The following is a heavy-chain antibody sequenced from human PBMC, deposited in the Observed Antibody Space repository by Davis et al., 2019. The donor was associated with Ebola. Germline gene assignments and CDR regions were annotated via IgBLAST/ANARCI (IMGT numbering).Heavy chain of an antibody. D-gene: IGHD4-17*01. Sequence: SETLSLTCAVYGGSFSGYYWSWIRQPPGKGLEWIGYIYYSGSTYYNPSLKSRVTISVDTSKNQFSLKLSSVTAADTAVYYCARGYGDHSPDYWGQGTLVTVSS. CDR2: IYYSGST. V-gene: IGHV4-30-4*01. J-gene: IGHJ4*02. CDR1: GGSFSGYY. CDR3: ARGYGDHSPDY.